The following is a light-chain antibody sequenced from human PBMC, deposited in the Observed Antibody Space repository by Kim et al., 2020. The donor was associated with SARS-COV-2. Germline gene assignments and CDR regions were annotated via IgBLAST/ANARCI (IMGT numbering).Light chain of an antibody. Sequence: ASVEDRLTSNCQASQDIKSCINWYQPTPGKAPKLLNYDASNLETGVPSRFSGSGSRRDFTFTISSLQPEDIATYYCQRHDNHPMTFGQGTRLEIK. J-gene: IGKJ5*01. V-gene: IGKV1-33*01. CDR1: QDIKSC. CDR2: DAS. CDR3: QRHDNHPMT.